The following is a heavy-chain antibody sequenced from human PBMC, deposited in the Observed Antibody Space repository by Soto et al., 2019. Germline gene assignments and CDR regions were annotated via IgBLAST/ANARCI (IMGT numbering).Heavy chain of an antibody. D-gene: IGHD2-15*01. Sequence: QVQLVQSGAEVKKPGASVKVSCKTSGYTFTNFGLSWVRQAPGQGLEWMGWISAYNGNTNYAQSFQGRVTMTTDTSTSTAYMELRTLRSDDTSVYYCARGRTPIDYLVEGTLGTVSS. CDR3: ARGRTPIDY. CDR2: ISAYNGNT. V-gene: IGHV1-18*01. J-gene: IGHJ4*02. CDR1: GYTFTNFG.